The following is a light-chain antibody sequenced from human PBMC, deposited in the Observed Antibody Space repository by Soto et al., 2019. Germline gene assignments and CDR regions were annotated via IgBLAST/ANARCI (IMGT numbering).Light chain of an antibody. J-gene: IGKJ4*01. CDR1: QSVSSH. CDR2: GAS. Sequence: EVVMTQSPATLSVSPGDKATLSCRASQSVSSHLAWYQQKPGQAPRLLIYGASTRASGVPARFSGSGSGTEFTLNISSLQSEDFAIYYCHQYDDWRLLTCGGGTKVEI. V-gene: IGKV3-15*01. CDR3: HQYDDWRLLT.